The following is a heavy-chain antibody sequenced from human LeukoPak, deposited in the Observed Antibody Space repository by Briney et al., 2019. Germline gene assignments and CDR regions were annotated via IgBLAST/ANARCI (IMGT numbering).Heavy chain of an antibody. CDR3: ARHGALCTGGSCTRFDP. J-gene: IGHJ5*02. CDR1: GGSISSSNYY. D-gene: IGHD2-15*01. V-gene: IGHV4-39*01. Sequence: SETLSLTCTVSGGSISSSNYYWGWIRQPPGKGLEWIGTIYYSGSTYYNPSLKSRDTISVDTSKNHFSLKVRSVTATDTAMYYCARHGALCTGGSCTRFDPWGQGTLVTVSS. CDR2: IYYSGST.